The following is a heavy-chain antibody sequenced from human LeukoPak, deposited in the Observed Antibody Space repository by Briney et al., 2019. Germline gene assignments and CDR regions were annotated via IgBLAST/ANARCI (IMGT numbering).Heavy chain of an antibody. CDR1: GGSISSYY. Sequence: SETLSLTCTVSGGSISSYYWSWIRQPAGKGLEWSGRIYTSGSTNYNPSLKSRVTMSVDTSKNQFSLKLSSVTAADTAVYYCASEGGGYYDSSGYFKNYYYYMDVWGKGTTVTVSS. J-gene: IGHJ6*03. CDR3: ASEGGGYYDSSGYFKNYYYYMDV. V-gene: IGHV4-4*07. CDR2: IYTSGST. D-gene: IGHD3-22*01.